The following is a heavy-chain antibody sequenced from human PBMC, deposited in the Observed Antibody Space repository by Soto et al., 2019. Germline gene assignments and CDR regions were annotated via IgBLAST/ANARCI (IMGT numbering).Heavy chain of an antibody. Sequence: EVQRVESGGDLVQPGGSLRLSCAASGFTFSNYWMSWVRQAPGKGLEWVANIKQDGSESNYADSVKGRFTISRDNAENSLYLQMTSLRAEDTAVYYCASARHIGPWGQGTLVTVSS. CDR3: ASARHIGP. CDR1: GFTFSNYW. V-gene: IGHV3-7*01. CDR2: IKQDGSES. D-gene: IGHD2-21*01. J-gene: IGHJ5*02.